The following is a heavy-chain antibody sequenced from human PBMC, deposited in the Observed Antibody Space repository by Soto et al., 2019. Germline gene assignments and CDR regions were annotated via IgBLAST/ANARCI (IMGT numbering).Heavy chain of an antibody. D-gene: IGHD3-22*01. CDR2: TSFDGSNN. CDR3: AKAVNSSGYYSYFDY. J-gene: IGHJ4*02. CDR1: GFTFSTFG. Sequence: GGSLRLSCAASGFTFSTFGMHWVRQAPGKGLEWVAVTSFDGSNNYYADSVKGRFTMSRDNSKNTLYLQMNSLRAEDTAVYYCAKAVNSSGYYSYFDYWGQGTLVTVSS. V-gene: IGHV3-30*18.